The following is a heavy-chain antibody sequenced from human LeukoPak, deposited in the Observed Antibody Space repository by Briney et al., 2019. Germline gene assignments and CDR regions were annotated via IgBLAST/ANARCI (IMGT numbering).Heavy chain of an antibody. D-gene: IGHD5-24*01. CDR1: GFTFSSYS. CDR2: ISSDSSYI. J-gene: IGHJ4*02. CDR3: ARGRYRWLQLGDYFDY. Sequence: AGGSLRLSCAASGFTFSSYSMNWVRQAPGKGLEWVSSISSDSSYIYYAESVKRRFTISRDNAKNSLYLQMNSLRAEDTAVYYCARGRYRWLQLGDYFDYWGQGTLVTVSS. V-gene: IGHV3-21*01.